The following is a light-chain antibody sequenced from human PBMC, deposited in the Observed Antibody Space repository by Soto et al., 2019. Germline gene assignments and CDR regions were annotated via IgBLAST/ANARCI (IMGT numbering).Light chain of an antibody. V-gene: IGKV2-28*01. CDR2: LAS. CDR3: MHALHTPRT. J-gene: IGKJ1*01. Sequence: DIVMTQSPLSLSFTPGEPASISCRSSQSPLHSNGNHYLEWYFQKPGQSPQLLIYLASIRASGVPDRFSGSGSGTDFTLKISRVEAEDVGIYYCMHALHTPRTFGQGTKVEIK. CDR1: QSPLHSNGNHY.